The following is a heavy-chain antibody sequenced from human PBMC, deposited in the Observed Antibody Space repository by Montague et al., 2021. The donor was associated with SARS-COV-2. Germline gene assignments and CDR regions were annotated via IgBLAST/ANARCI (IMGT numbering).Heavy chain of an antibody. J-gene: IGHJ4*02. V-gene: IGHV4-59*01. Sequence: SETLSLTCSVSGGSTSNYYCTWIRQSPGTGLQLIGYIFYTGSKKFNPSPTTRVSMSLDASKNHFSLRLSAVTAADTARYYCARAQNICFIANCVNYFDLWGLGALVTVSS. CDR2: IFYTGSK. CDR3: ARAQNICFIANCVNYFDL. D-gene: IGHD2-21*01. CDR1: GGSTSNYY.